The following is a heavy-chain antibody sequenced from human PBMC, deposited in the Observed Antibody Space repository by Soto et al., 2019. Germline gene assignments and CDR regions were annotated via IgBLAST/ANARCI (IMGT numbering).Heavy chain of an antibody. Sequence: SETLSLTCTVSGGSISSYYWSWIRQPPGKGLEWIGYIYYSGSTNYNPSLKSRVTISVNTSKNQFSLKLSSVTAADTAVYYCARRCGSSFDYWGQGTPVTVSS. J-gene: IGHJ4*02. CDR1: GGSISSYY. CDR3: ARRCGSSFDY. CDR2: IYYSGST. V-gene: IGHV4-59*08.